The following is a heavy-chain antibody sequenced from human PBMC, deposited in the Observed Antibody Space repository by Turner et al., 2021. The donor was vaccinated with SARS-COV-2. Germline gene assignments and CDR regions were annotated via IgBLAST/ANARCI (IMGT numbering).Heavy chain of an antibody. Sequence: QVQLQESGPGLVKPSETLSLTCAVSGDSTSTYYWSWIRQSPGKGLEWIGYIYYSGSTTYNPSLKSRLTISVDTAQNLLFLKLSSVTAADTAVYYCATETKGRNWSGSQYGMDVWGQGTTVTVSS. CDR1: GDSTSTYY. J-gene: IGHJ6*02. D-gene: IGHD3-3*01. CDR3: ATETKGRNWSGSQYGMDV. V-gene: IGHV4-59*01. CDR2: IYYSGST.